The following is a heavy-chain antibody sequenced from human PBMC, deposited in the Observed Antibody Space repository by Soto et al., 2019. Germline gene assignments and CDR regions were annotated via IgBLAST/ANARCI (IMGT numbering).Heavy chain of an antibody. CDR3: ARGVGYSSSWYYYYGMDV. D-gene: IGHD6-13*01. Sequence: SETLSLTCTVSGGSISSYYWSWIRQPPGKGLEWIGYIYYSGSTNYNPSLKSRVTISVDTSKNQFSLKLSSVTAADTAVYYFARGVGYSSSWYYYYGMDVWGQGTTVTVSS. CDR2: IYYSGST. CDR1: GGSISSYY. J-gene: IGHJ6*02. V-gene: IGHV4-59*01.